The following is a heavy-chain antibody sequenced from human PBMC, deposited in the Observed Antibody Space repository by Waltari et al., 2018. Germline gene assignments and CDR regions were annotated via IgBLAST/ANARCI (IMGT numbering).Heavy chain of an antibody. D-gene: IGHD6-19*01. V-gene: IGHV3-7*01. CDR2: IKEDGSKI. CDR3: ARDAPLYTTGWGYDY. CDR1: GLSISESW. J-gene: IGHJ4*02. Sequence: EVQLVESGGGLVQPGGSLRLSCEASGLSISESWMSWVRQAPGKGPEWGADIKEDGSKIYYVGAVRGRFTISRDNAKNSVYLQMNSLRVEDTAVYYCARDAPLYTTGWGYDYWGQGILVTVSS.